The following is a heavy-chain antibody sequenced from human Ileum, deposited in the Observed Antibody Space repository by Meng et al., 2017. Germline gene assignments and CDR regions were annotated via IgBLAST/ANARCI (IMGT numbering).Heavy chain of an antibody. D-gene: IGHD6-13*01. CDR1: GGSFSGYY. V-gene: IGHV4-34*02. CDR2: INHSGSS. CDR3: ARPAGYSSDWYKYFQH. Sequence: QLRLQQCVAGLLKPSETLSFTCAVYGGSFSGYYWSWVRQSPWKGLEWIAEINHSGSSNYNPSFQSRVTISVDRPRNQFSLKLSSVTAADTGVYYCARPAGYSSDWYKYFQHWGQGTLVTVSS. J-gene: IGHJ1*01.